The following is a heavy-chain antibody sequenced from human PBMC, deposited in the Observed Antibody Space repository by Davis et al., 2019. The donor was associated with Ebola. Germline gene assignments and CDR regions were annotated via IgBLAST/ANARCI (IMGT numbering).Heavy chain of an antibody. CDR3: ARGRYSYGYFDY. D-gene: IGHD5-18*01. Sequence: SETLSLTCAVYGGSFSGYYWSWIRQPPGKGLEWIGEINHSGSTNYNPSLKSRVTISVDTSKNQFSLKLSSVTAADTAVYYCARGRYSYGYFDYWGQGTLVTVSP. CDR2: INHSGST. J-gene: IGHJ4*02. V-gene: IGHV4-34*01. CDR1: GGSFSGYY.